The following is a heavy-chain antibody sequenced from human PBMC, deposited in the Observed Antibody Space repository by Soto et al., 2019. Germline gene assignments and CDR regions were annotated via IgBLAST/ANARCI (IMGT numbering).Heavy chain of an antibody. CDR1: GGSISSYY. Sequence: SETLSLTCTVSGGSISSYYWTWILQSPGKGLEWIGFIYYSGSTHYNPSLKSRVTISVDTSKNQFSLMLSSVTAADTAVYYCARSNYFDYWGQGILVTVSS. J-gene: IGHJ4*02. D-gene: IGHD6-6*01. V-gene: IGHV4-59*08. CDR2: IYYSGST. CDR3: ARSNYFDY.